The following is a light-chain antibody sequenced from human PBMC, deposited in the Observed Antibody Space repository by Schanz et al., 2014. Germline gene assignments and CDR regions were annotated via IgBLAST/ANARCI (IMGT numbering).Light chain of an antibody. CDR2: GAS. Sequence: EIVLTQSPGTLSLSPGERATLSCRASQSVSSNLAWYQQKPGQAPRLLIYGASTRATGIPARVSGSGSGTEFTLTISSLQSEDFAVYYCQQYDNWPPWTFGQGTKVEIK. V-gene: IGKV3-15*01. CDR3: QQYDNWPPWT. J-gene: IGKJ1*01. CDR1: QSVSSN.